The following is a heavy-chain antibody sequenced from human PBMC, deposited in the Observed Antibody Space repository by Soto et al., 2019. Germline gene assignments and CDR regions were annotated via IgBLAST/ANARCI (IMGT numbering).Heavy chain of an antibody. Sequence: PSETLFLTCTFPGVSSRVYYWSWIRQPPGKGLEWIGYIYDSGRTNYNPSLKSRVIISLETSQNQFSLMLSSVTAADTAVYYCARHGFVDTTLLKSGMDVWGQGTTVT. J-gene: IGHJ6*02. CDR3: ARHGFVDTTLLKSGMDV. CDR1: GVSSRVYY. CDR2: IYDSGRT. V-gene: IGHV4-59*08. D-gene: IGHD5-18*01.